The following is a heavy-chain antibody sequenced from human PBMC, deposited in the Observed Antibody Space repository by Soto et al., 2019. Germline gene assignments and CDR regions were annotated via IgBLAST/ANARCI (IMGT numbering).Heavy chain of an antibody. CDR1: GYAFSNND. CDR2: MNPNSGNG. V-gene: IGHV1-8*01. Sequence: HVQLVQSGAEVKKPGASVKVSCQSSGYAFSNNDISWVLQGTVQGLEWMGWMNPNSGNGGYAQKFQGRVTMTRDTSTSTAYMELSSLTSDDTAIYYCARMATSGTLNWFDPGGQGTLVTVSS. CDR3: ARMATSGTLNWFDP. J-gene: IGHJ5*02.